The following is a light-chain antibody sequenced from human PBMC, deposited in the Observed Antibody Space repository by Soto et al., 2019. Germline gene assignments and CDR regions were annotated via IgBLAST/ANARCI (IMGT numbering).Light chain of an antibody. V-gene: IGKV3-20*01. CDR3: QQYGSSPRT. Sequence: EIVLTQSPGTLSLSPGERATLSCRASQSVSNSYLARYQQKPGQAPRLLIYGASSRATGIPDRFSGSGSGTDFTLTISRPEPEDYAVYYCQQYGSSPRTFGQGTKVEVK. J-gene: IGKJ1*01. CDR2: GAS. CDR1: QSVSNSY.